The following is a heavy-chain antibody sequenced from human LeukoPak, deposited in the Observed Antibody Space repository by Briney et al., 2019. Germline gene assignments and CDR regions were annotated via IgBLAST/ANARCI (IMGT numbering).Heavy chain of an antibody. V-gene: IGHV3-21*01. Sequence: GGSLRLSCAASGFTFSSYSMSWVRQAPGKGLEWVSSISSRSSHIYYADSVKGRFTISRDNAKNSLYLQMNSLRTEDTAVYYCASGDWTTFDYWGQGTLVTVSS. CDR1: GFTFSSYS. CDR3: ASGDWTTFDY. J-gene: IGHJ4*02. D-gene: IGHD3/OR15-3a*01. CDR2: ISSRSSHI.